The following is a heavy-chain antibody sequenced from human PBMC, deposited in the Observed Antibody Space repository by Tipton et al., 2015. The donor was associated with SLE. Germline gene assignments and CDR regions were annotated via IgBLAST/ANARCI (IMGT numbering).Heavy chain of an antibody. V-gene: IGHV3-15*01. D-gene: IGHD2/OR15-2a*01. CDR1: GFSFPNAW. Sequence: SLRLSCVVSGFSFPNAWMNWVRQAPGKGLEWVARIKGENDGGPTNYAAPVRGRFTIFRDDSKNTAYLQMNRLKIDDTAVYYCATVLEATYFTTTSAPFDFWGQGTLVTVSS. CDR3: ATVLEATYFTTTSAPFDF. CDR2: IKGENDGGPT. J-gene: IGHJ4*02.